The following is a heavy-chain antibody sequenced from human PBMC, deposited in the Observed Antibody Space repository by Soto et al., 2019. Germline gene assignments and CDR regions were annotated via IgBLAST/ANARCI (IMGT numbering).Heavy chain of an antibody. Sequence: SETLSLTCAVYGGSFSGYYWSWIRQPPGKGLEWIGEINHSGSTNYNPSLKSRVTISVDTSKNQFSLKLSSVTAADTAVYYCARVKSSSSGYYYYYYMDVWGKGTTVTVSS. CDR2: INHSGST. CDR1: GGSFSGYY. V-gene: IGHV4-34*01. D-gene: IGHD6-6*01. J-gene: IGHJ6*03. CDR3: ARVKSSSSGYYYYYYMDV.